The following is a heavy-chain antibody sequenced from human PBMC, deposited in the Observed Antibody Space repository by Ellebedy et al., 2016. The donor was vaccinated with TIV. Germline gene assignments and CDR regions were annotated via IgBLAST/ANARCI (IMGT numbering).Heavy chain of an antibody. CDR2: IYYSGST. CDR1: GGSISSSPYY. D-gene: IGHD2-21*02. CDR3: AREVKGGRLRVYFFDY. Sequence: SETLSLTCTVSGGSISSSPYYWGWIRQPPGKGLEWIGSIYYSGSTYYNPSLKSRVTISVDTSKNRFSLKLSSVTAADTAVYYCAREVKGGRLRVYFFDYWGQGTLVTVSS. V-gene: IGHV4-39*07. J-gene: IGHJ4*02.